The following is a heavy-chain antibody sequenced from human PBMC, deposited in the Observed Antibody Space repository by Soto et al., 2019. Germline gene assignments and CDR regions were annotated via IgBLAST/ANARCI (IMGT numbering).Heavy chain of an antibody. Sequence: SETLSLTCTVSGGSISSSSYYWGWIRQPPGKGLEWIGSIYYSGSTYYNPSLKSRVTISVDTSKNQFSLKLSSVTAADTAVYYCARLKVGYSSSWSPSYYYYMDVWGKGTTVTVSS. V-gene: IGHV4-39*07. D-gene: IGHD6-13*01. CDR3: ARLKVGYSSSWSPSYYYYMDV. CDR1: GGSISSSSYY. J-gene: IGHJ6*03. CDR2: IYYSGST.